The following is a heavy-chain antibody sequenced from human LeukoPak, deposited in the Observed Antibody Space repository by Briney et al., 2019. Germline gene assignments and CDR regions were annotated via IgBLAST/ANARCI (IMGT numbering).Heavy chain of an antibody. CDR1: GFTFSTEW. V-gene: IGHV3-30*02. CDR2: IRYDGSNK. D-gene: IGHD5-24*01. Sequence: GGSLRLSCAVSGFTFSTEWMTWVRQAPGKGLEWVAFIRYDGSNKDYADSVKGRFTISRDNSKNTLYLQMNSLRAEDTAVYYCAKDGYNYSDYWGQGTLVTVSS. J-gene: IGHJ4*02. CDR3: AKDGYNYSDY.